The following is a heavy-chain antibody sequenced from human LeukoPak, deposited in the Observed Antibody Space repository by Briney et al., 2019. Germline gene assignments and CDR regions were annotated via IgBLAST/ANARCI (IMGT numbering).Heavy chain of an antibody. CDR2: ISGSGTTT. CDR3: ARSLRVRGVPDYMDV. D-gene: IGHD3-10*01. CDR1: GFSFSSYG. V-gene: IGHV3-23*01. J-gene: IGHJ6*03. Sequence: PGGSLRLSCAASGFSFSSYGMSWVRQAPGKGLEWVAAISGSGTTTYYADTVKGRFTISRDNSKNMVYLQMNSLRAEDTAVYYCARSLRVRGVPDYMDVWGKGTTVTISS.